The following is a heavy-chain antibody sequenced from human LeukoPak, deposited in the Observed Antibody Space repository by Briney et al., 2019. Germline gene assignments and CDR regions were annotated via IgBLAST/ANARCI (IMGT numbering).Heavy chain of an antibody. D-gene: IGHD2-2*01. J-gene: IGHJ4*02. Sequence: GGSLRLSCVASGFTFDDYAIHWVRQAPGKGLQWVSGISWNSGSIGYADSVKGRFIISRDNAKNSLYLQMNSLRAEDTAFYYCAKAYSSSGGSFDYWGQGTLVTVSS. CDR3: AKAYSSSGGSFDY. V-gene: IGHV3-9*01. CDR1: GFTFDDYA. CDR2: ISWNSGSI.